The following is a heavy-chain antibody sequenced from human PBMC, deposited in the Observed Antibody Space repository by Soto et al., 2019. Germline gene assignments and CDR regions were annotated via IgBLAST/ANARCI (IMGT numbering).Heavy chain of an antibody. CDR2: ISSSSSYI. V-gene: IGHV3-21*01. J-gene: IGHJ4*02. CDR1: GFTFSSYS. CDR3: ASTEGSGYSYGYTFDY. Sequence: GGSLRLSCAASGFTFSSYSMNWVRQAPGKGLEWVSSISSSSSYIYYADSVKGRFTISRDNAKNSLYLQMNSLRAEDTAVYYCASTEGSGYSYGYTFDYWGKGTLVTVSS. D-gene: IGHD5-18*01.